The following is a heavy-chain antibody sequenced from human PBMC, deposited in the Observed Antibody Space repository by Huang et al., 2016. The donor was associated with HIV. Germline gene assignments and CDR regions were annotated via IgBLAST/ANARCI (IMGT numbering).Heavy chain of an antibody. V-gene: IGHV3-21*01. CDR3: ARDRGQQLSPFDS. Sequence: EVQLVESGGGLVKPGGSLRLSCAASGFSLDSDNMYWVGQTPGKGLQWVSSISPSSSFIDYADSVKGRFSISRDNAKNSLYLQMNNLRGEDTAVYYCARDRGQQLSPFDSWGQGTLVTVSS. D-gene: IGHD6-13*01. CDR1: GFSLDSDN. CDR2: ISPSSSFI. J-gene: IGHJ4*02.